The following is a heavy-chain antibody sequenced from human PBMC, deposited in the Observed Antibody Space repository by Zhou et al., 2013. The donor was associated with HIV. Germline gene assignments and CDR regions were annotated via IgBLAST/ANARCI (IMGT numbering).Heavy chain of an antibody. V-gene: IGHV1-69*04. CDR2: IIPILGIA. CDR1: GGTFSSYA. D-gene: IGHD6-6*01. Sequence: QVQLVQSGAEVKKPGSSVKVSCKASGGTFSSYAISWVRQAPGQGLEWMGRIIPILGIANYAQKFQGRVTITADKSTSTAYMELSSLRSEDTAVYYCARAPSIAALIDYWGQGTLVTVSS. CDR3: ARAPSIAALIDY. J-gene: IGHJ4*02.